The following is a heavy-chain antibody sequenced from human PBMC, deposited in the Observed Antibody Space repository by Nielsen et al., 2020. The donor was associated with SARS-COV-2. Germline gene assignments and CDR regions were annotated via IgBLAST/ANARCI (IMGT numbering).Heavy chain of an antibody. CDR2: ISSSSSTI. Sequence: GGSLRLSCAASGFTFSSYSMNWVRQAPGKGLEWVSYISSSSSTIYYADSVKGRFTTSRDNAKNSLYLQMNSLRAEDTAVYYCARETIDHTSSFVDYWGQGTLVTVSS. J-gene: IGHJ4*02. CDR1: GFTFSSYS. D-gene: IGHD6-6*01. V-gene: IGHV3-48*01. CDR3: ARETIDHTSSFVDY.